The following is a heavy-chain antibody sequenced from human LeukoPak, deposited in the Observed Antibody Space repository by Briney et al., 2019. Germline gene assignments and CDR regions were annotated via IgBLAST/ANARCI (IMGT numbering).Heavy chain of an antibody. V-gene: IGHV4-38-2*01. CDR2: IYHSGST. CDR1: GYSISSGYY. D-gene: IGHD3-3*01. CDR3: ARSDGITIFGVVIGAAAFDI. Sequence: SETLSLTCAVSGYSISSGYYWGWIRQPPGKGLEWIGSIYHSGSTYYNPSLKSRVTISVDTSKNQFSLKLSSVTAADTAVYYCARSDGITIFGVVIGAAAFDIWGQGTTVTVSS. J-gene: IGHJ3*02.